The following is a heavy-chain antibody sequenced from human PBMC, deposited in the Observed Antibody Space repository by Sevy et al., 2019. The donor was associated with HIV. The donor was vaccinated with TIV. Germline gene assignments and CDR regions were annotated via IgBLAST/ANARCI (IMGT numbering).Heavy chain of an antibody. D-gene: IGHD3-10*01. CDR1: GFTFSRDG. V-gene: IGHV3-30*03. CDR2: ISYDGSNK. CDR3: ARAFYYGTGSGPTKYYFDY. Sequence: GSLRLSCAASGFTFSRDGMHWVRQAPGKGLEWVAIISYDGSNKYYADSVKGPFTISRDNSKNTLYLQMHSLRAEDTAVYYCARAFYYGTGSGPTKYYFDYWGQGTLVTVSS. J-gene: IGHJ4*02.